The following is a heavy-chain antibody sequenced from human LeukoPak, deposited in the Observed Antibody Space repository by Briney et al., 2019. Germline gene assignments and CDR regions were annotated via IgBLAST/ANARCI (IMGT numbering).Heavy chain of an antibody. V-gene: IGHV3-74*01. CDR2: INSDGSST. J-gene: IGHJ3*02. CDR3: ARVSRLGYCSGGSCYSSEAFDI. Sequence: PGGSLRLSCAASGFTFSSQWMGWVRQAPGKGLVWVSRINSDGSSTSYADSVKGRFTISRDNAKNTLYLQMNSLRAEDTAVYYCARVSRLGYCSGGSCYSSEAFDIWGQGTMVTVSS. CDR1: GFTFSSQW. D-gene: IGHD2-15*01.